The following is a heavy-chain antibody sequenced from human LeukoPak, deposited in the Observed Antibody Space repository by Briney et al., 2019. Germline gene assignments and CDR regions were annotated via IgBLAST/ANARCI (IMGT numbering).Heavy chain of an antibody. Sequence: PGGSLRLSCAASGFILSRYWMSWVRQAPGKGLEWVAFISYDGKNKYHADSMKGRFTISRDNSKNTLYLQMNSLRVEDTAVYYCASPSWMGGGYFYALDYWGRGTLVTVSS. J-gene: IGHJ4*02. CDR3: ASPSWMGGGYFYALDY. CDR2: ISYDGKNK. V-gene: IGHV3-30*03. CDR1: GFILSRYW. D-gene: IGHD1-26*01.